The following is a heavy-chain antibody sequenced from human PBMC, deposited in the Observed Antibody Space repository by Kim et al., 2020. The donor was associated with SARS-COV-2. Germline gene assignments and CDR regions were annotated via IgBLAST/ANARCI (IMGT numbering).Heavy chain of an antibody. J-gene: IGHJ6*02. V-gene: IGHV6-1*01. Sequence: SQTLSLTCAISADSVSSNSAAWNWIRQSPSRGLEWLGRTYYRSKWYNDYAVSVKSRITINPDTSKNQFSLQLNSVTPEDTAVYYCARRSGSYCGRQGRGYCGRAGYYGMDVWGQGTTVTVSS. CDR3: ARRSGSYCGRQGRGYCGRAGYYGMDV. D-gene: IGHD1-26*01. CDR2: TYYRSKWYN. CDR1: ADSVSSNSAA.